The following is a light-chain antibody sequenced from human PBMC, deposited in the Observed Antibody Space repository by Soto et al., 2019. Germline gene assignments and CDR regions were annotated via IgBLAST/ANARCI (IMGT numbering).Light chain of an antibody. J-gene: IGLJ2*01. CDR1: SSDVGSYNL. CDR3: CSYAGSVV. V-gene: IGLV2-23*02. CDR2: EVS. Sequence: QSVLTQPASVSGSPGQSITISCTGTSSDVGSYNLVSWYQQHPGKAPKLMIYEVSKRPSGVSNRFSGSKSGNTASLTISGLQAEDEAAYYCCSYAGSVVFGGGTKLTVL.